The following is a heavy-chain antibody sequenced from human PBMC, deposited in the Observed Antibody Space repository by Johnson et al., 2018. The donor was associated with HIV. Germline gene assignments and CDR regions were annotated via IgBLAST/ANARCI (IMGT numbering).Heavy chain of an antibody. Sequence: VQLVESGGGVVQPGRSLRLSCAASGFTFSDYAMHWVRQAPGKGLEWVANIKQDGSEKYYVDSVRGRFTISRDNAKNSLYLQMNSLRAEDTAVYYCARGDYHDSSGYFSDAFDIWGQGTVVTVSS. CDR2: IKQDGSEK. CDR3: ARGDYHDSSGYFSDAFDI. J-gene: IGHJ3*02. V-gene: IGHV3-7*01. CDR1: GFTFSDYA. D-gene: IGHD3-22*01.